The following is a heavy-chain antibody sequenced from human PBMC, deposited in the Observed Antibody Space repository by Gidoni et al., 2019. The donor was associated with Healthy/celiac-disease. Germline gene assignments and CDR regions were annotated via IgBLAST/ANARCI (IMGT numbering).Heavy chain of an antibody. Sequence: QVQLVESGGGVVQPGRSLRLSCAASGFTVSSYGMHWVRQAPGQGLEAVAVISYAGSNKSYADSVKRRFTISRDNSKNTLYLQMNSLRAEDTAVYYCAQDAGLGDCSGGSCYSDYFDYWGQGTLVTVSS. D-gene: IGHD2-15*01. CDR2: ISYAGSNK. CDR1: GFTVSSYG. J-gene: IGHJ4*02. CDR3: AQDAGLGDCSGGSCYSDYFDY. V-gene: IGHV3-30*18.